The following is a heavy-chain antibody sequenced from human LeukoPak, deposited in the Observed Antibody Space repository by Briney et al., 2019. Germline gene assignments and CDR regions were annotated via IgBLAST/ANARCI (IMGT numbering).Heavy chain of an antibody. Sequence: SVKVSCKSSGGTFSSYAISWVRQAPGQGLEWMGGIIPIFGTANYAQKFQGRVTITTDESTSTAYMELSSPRSEDTAVYYCARDQNSSSWDTLDYWGQGTLVTVSS. D-gene: IGHD6-13*01. CDR2: IIPIFGTA. J-gene: IGHJ4*02. CDR1: GGTFSSYA. CDR3: ARDQNSSSWDTLDY. V-gene: IGHV1-69*05.